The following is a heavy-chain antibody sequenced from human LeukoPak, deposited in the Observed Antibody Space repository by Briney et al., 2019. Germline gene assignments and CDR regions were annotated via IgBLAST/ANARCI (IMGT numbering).Heavy chain of an antibody. CDR2: IYYSGNT. CDR3: ARDGGHSNSWYDY. Sequence: SETLSLTCTVSGGSIRSGAYYWSWISQHPGKGLEWIGYIYYSGNTYYNPSLKGRVTISADTPKNQFSLKLTSVTAADTAVYYCARDGGHSNSWYDYWGQGTLVTVSS. CDR1: GGSIRSGAYY. J-gene: IGHJ4*02. V-gene: IGHV4-31*03. D-gene: IGHD6-13*01.